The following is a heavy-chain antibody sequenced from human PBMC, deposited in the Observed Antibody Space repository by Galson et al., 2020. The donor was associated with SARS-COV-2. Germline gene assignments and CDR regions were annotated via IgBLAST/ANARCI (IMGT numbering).Heavy chain of an antibody. V-gene: IGHV4-39*01. CDR3: ARQMVGAEDY. J-gene: IGHJ4*02. CDR1: GGSISRSPYY. Sequence: SETLSLTCTVSGGSISRSPYYWGWIRQPPGKGLEWIGSIYYSGSTFYNPSLKSRVTISVDTSKNQFSLRLSSVTAADTAVYYCARQMVGAEDYWGQGTLVTVSS. CDR2: IYYSGST. D-gene: IGHD1-26*01.